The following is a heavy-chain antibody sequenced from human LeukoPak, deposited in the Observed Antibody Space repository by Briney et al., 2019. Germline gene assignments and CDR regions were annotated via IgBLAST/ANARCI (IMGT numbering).Heavy chain of an antibody. J-gene: IGHJ4*02. Sequence: SGGSLRLSCAASGFTFSSYAMSWVRQAPGKGLEWVSAISGSGGSTYYADSVKGRFTISRDNSKNTLYLQMNSLRAEDTAVYYCARDRTNIVVVPAATFDYWGQGTLVTVSS. D-gene: IGHD2-2*01. V-gene: IGHV3-23*01. CDR3: ARDRTNIVVVPAATFDY. CDR2: ISGSGGST. CDR1: GFTFSSYA.